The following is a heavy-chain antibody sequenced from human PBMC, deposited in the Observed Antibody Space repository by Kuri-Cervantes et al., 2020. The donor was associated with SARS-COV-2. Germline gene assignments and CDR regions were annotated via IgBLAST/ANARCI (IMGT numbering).Heavy chain of an antibody. Sequence: GGSLRLSCTASGFTFGDYAMSWVRQAPGKGLEWVGFIRSKAYGGTTEYAASVKGRFTISRDDSKSIAYLQMNSLKTEGTAVYYCTSEKQLGPSYGRSQRLDYWGQGTLVTVSS. CDR1: GFTFGDYA. D-gene: IGHD6-6*01. CDR3: TSEKQLGPSYGRSQRLDY. J-gene: IGHJ4*02. CDR2: IRSKAYGGTT. V-gene: IGHV3-49*04.